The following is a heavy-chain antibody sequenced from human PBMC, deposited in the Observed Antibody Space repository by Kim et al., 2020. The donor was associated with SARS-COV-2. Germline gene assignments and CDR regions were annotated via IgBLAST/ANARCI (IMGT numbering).Heavy chain of an antibody. CDR2: IYYSGST. D-gene: IGHD4-17*01. CDR3: ARAEYGDYGSVDY. Sequence: SETLSLTCTVSGGSISSYYWSWIRQPPGKGLEWIGYIYYSGSTNYNPSLKSRVTISVDTSKNQFSLKLSSVTAADTAVYYCARAEYGDYGSVDYWGQGTLVTVSS. J-gene: IGHJ4*02. V-gene: IGHV4-59*01. CDR1: GGSISSYY.